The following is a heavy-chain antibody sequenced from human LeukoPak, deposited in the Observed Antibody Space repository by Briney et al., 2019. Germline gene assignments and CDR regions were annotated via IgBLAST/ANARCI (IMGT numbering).Heavy chain of an antibody. CDR3: ARDRDRRALDI. V-gene: IGHV1-18*01. CDR1: GYSFTSYG. J-gene: IGHJ3*02. CDR2: ISVYNGNT. Sequence: ASVKVSCKASGYSFTSYGFSWVRQAPGQGLEWMGWISVYNGNTNSAQKLQDRVTMTTETSTSTAYMELRSLRSDDTAVYYCARDRDRRALDIWGQGTMVTVSS. D-gene: IGHD2-15*01.